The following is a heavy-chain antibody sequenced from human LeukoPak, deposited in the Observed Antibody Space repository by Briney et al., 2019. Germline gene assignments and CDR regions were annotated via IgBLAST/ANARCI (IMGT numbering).Heavy chain of an antibody. V-gene: IGHV1-69*06. CDR1: GGTFSSYA. CDR2: IIPIFGTA. D-gene: IGHD3-10*01. Sequence: ASVKVSCKASGGTFSSYAISWVRQAPGQGLEWMGGIIPIFGTANYAQKFQGRVTMTEDTSTDTAYMELSSLRSEDTAVYYCATGLAWPQSGYWGQGTLVTVSS. CDR3: ATGLAWPQSGY. J-gene: IGHJ4*02.